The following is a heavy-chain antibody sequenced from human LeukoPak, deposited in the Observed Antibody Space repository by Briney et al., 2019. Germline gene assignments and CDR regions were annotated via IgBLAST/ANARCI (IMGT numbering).Heavy chain of an antibody. J-gene: IGHJ4*02. CDR1: AGSISSSDYY. CDR3: ARDNWNDGPIDY. CDR2: IYYSGST. V-gene: IGHV4-30-4*08. Sequence: SETLSLTCTASAGSISSSDYYWSWIRQPPGKGLEWVGYIYYSGSTYYNPSLKSRVTISVDTSKNQFSLKLSSVTAADTAVYYCARDNWNDGPIDYWGQGTLVTVSS. D-gene: IGHD1-1*01.